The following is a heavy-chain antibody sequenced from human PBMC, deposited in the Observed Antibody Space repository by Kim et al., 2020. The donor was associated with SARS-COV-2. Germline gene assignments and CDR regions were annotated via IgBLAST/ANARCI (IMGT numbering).Heavy chain of an antibody. J-gene: IGHJ4*02. D-gene: IGHD3-9*01. V-gene: IGHV3-30*18. Sequence: GGSLRLSCAASEFTFSNYVMHWVRQAPGKGLEWVAVISFDGSSKYYADSVKGRFTISRDNSKNTLYLQMNSLRPEDTAVYYCAKVYNILTAFYDPSPFQYWGQGPLVSVSS. CDR1: EFTFSNYV. CDR3: AKVYNILTAFYDPSPFQY. CDR2: ISFDGSSK.